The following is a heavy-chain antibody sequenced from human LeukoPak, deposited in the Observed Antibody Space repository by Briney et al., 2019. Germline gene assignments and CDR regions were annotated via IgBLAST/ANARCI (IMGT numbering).Heavy chain of an antibody. Sequence: SETLSLTCAVSGGSISSYYWSWIRQSPGKGLEWIGYIYYSGSTKYHPSLKSRVTISVDTSKNQISLKLSSVTAADTAVYYCARGRKGAVAGYFDYWGQGTLVTVSS. CDR1: GGSISSYY. J-gene: IGHJ4*02. CDR3: ARGRKGAVAGYFDY. D-gene: IGHD6-13*01. V-gene: IGHV4-59*01. CDR2: IYYSGST.